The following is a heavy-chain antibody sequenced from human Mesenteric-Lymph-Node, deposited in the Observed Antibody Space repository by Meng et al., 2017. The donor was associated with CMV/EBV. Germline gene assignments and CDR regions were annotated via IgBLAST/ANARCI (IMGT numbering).Heavy chain of an antibody. V-gene: IGHV3-21*01. CDR3: ARDSSSAY. D-gene: IGHD6-6*01. J-gene: IGHJ4*02. Sequence: LSLTCAASGFTFSSYSMNWVRQAPGKGLEWVSSISSSSSYIYYADSVKGRFTISRDNAKNSLYLQMNSLRAEDTAVYYCARDSSSAYWGQGTLVTVSS. CDR2: ISSSSSYI. CDR1: GFTFSSYS.